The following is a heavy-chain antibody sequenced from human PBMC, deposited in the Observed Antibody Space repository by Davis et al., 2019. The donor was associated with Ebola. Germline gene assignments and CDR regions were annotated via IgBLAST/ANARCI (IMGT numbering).Heavy chain of an antibody. D-gene: IGHD1-7*01. CDR2: ISYDGSNK. Sequence: PGGSLRLSCAASGFTFSSYAMHWVRQAPGKGLKWVAVISYDGSNKYYADSVKGRFTISRDNSKNTLPLQMNSLRAEDTAVYYCARANWNYGGYFGYWGQGTLVTVSS. CDR3: ARANWNYGGYFGY. V-gene: IGHV3-30*03. CDR1: GFTFSSYA. J-gene: IGHJ4*02.